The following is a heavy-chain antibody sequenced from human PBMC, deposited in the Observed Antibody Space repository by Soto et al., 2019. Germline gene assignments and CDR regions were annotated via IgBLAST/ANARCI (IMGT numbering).Heavy chain of an antibody. CDR1: GGTFSSYA. CDR3: ARASYYDFWSGLNWFDP. V-gene: IGHV1-69*06. D-gene: IGHD3-3*01. J-gene: IGHJ5*02. Sequence: SVKVSCKASGGTFSSYAISWVRQAPGQGLEWMGGIIPIFGTADYAQKFQGRVTITADKSTSTAYMELSSLRSEDTAVYYCARASYYDFWSGLNWFDPWGQGTLVTVSS. CDR2: IIPIFGTA.